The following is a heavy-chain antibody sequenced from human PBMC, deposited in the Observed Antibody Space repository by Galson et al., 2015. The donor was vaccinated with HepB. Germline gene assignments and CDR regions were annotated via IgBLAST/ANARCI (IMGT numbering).Heavy chain of an antibody. CDR3: ARVDILTGPFDY. V-gene: IGHV3-11*06. CDR2: ISSSSSYT. D-gene: IGHD3-9*01. J-gene: IGHJ4*02. Sequence: SLRLSCAASGFTFSDYYMSWIRQAPGKGLEWVSYISSSSSYTNYADSVKGRFTISRDNAKNSLYLQMNSLRAEDTAVYYCARVDILTGPFDYWGQGTLVTVSS. CDR1: GFTFSDYY.